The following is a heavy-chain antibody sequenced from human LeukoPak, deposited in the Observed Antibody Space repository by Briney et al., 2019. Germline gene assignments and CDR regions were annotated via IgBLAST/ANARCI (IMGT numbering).Heavy chain of an antibody. CDR3: ARPHAEKPGIAYYFDY. CDR1: SGSISSSSYY. CDR2: IYYSGST. D-gene: IGHD6-13*01. V-gene: IGHV4-39*01. Sequence: SETLSLTCTVSSGSISSSSYYWGWIRQPPGKGLEWIGSIYYSGSTYYNPSLKSRVTISVDTSKNQFSLKLSSVTAADTAVYYCARPHAEKPGIAYYFDYWGQGTLVTVSS. J-gene: IGHJ4*02.